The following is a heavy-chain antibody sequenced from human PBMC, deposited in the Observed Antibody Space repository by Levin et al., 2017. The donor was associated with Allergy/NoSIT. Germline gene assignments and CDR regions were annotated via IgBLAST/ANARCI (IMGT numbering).Heavy chain of an antibody. CDR3: ASGGEEVRGNPRVFDY. CDR2: INHSGST. CDR1: GGSFSGSY. Sequence: SQTLSLTCAVYGGSFSGSYWSWIRQPPGKGLEWIGEINHSGSTNYNPSLKSRVTISVDTSKNQFSLKLSSVTAADTAVYYCASGGEEVRGNPRVFDYWGQGTLVTVSS. D-gene: IGHD3-10*01. V-gene: IGHV4-34*01. J-gene: IGHJ4*02.